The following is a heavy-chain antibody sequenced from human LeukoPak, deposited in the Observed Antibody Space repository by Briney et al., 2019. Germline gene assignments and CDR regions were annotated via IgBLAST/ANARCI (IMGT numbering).Heavy chain of an antibody. V-gene: IGHV4-59*01. J-gene: IGHJ4*02. CDR2: IYYSGST. CDR3: TRANPRSVYDILTGYYTVFDY. D-gene: IGHD3-9*01. CDR1: GGSISSYY. Sequence: SETLSLTRTVSGGSISSYYWSWIRQPPGKGLEWIGYIYYSGSTNYNPSLKSRVTISVDTSKNQFSLKLSSVTAADTAVYYCTRANPRSVYDILTGYYTVFDYWGQGTLVTVSS.